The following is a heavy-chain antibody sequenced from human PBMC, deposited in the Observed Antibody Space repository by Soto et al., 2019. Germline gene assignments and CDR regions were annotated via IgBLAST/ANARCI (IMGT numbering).Heavy chain of an antibody. V-gene: IGHV1-18*04. CDR1: GYTFTSYG. CDR2: ISAYNGNT. Sequence: ASVKVSCKASGYTFTSYGISWVRQAPGQGLEWMGWISAYNGNTNYAQKLQGRVTMTTDTSTSTAYMELRSLRSDDTAVYYCARDEAWNYETDNYYYYGMDVWGQGTTVTVS. CDR3: ARDEAWNYETDNYYYYGMDV. J-gene: IGHJ6*02. D-gene: IGHD1-7*01.